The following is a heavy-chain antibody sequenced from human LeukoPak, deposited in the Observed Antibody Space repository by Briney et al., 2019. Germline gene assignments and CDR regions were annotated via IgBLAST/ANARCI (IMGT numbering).Heavy chain of an antibody. CDR1: GFTVSSNY. V-gene: IGHV3-53*01. Sequence: GGSLRLSCAASGFTVSSNYMSWVRQAPGKGLEWVSVIYSGGSTNYADSVKGRFTISRDNSKNTLYLQMNSLRAEDTAVYYCARGWAPRRWFGEDYYYMDVWGKGTTVTISS. J-gene: IGHJ6*03. CDR3: ARGWAPRRWFGEDYYYMDV. D-gene: IGHD3-10*01. CDR2: IYSGGST.